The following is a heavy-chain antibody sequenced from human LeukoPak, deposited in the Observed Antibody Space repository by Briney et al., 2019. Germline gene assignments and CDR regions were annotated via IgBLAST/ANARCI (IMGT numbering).Heavy chain of an antibody. CDR1: GGSISSYY. D-gene: IGHD6-19*01. V-gene: IGHV4-4*07. J-gene: IGHJ3*02. CDR3: ARGVKRWPPADAFDI. CDR2: IHTSGST. Sequence: PSETLSLTCTVSGGSISSYYWSWIRQPAGKGLEWIGRIHTSGSTNYNPSLKSRVTMSVDTSKNQFSLKLSSVTAADTAVYYCARGVKRWPPADAFDIWGQGTMVTVSS.